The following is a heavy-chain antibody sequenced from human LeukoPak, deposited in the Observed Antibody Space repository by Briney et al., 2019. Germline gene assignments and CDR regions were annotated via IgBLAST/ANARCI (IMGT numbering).Heavy chain of an antibody. CDR3: SRGSGWLSVY. CDR1: GFTFGGYL. J-gene: IGHJ4*02. D-gene: IGHD6-19*01. Sequence: QPGRSLRLSCTASGFTFGGYLRSWLRQAPGKGLEWIGFISGGTPQYAASVKGSFPISRDDSTSIAYLQMNSLTTEDTAVYYCSRGSGWLSVYWGQGTLVTVSS. V-gene: IGHV3-49*03. CDR2: ISGGTP.